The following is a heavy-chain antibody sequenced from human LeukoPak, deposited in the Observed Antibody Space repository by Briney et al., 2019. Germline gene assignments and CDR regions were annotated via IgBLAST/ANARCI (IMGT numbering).Heavy chain of an antibody. V-gene: IGHV3-21*01. CDR1: GFTFSTYS. CDR3: ARIANSVYYYYDF. J-gene: IGHJ4*02. Sequence: GGSLRLSCAASGFTFSTYSMDWVRQAPGKGLEWVSSISGSSNYIYYADSVKGRFTISRDNAKNSLYLLMNSLRAEDTAVYYCARIANSVYYYYDFRGQGTLVTVSS. D-gene: IGHD3-22*01. CDR2: ISGSSNYI.